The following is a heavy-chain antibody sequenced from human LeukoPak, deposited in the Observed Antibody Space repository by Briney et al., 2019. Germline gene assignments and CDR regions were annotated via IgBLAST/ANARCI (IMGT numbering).Heavy chain of an antibody. Sequence: GGSLRLSCVASRFTFSNYWMSWVRQAPGKGLEWVANINQDGSKKVYADSMKGRFTISRGNAKESLYLQLNSLRADDTAVYYCAKWGPHCVGDYCPALDSWGQGALVTVSS. CDR2: INQDGSKK. D-gene: IGHD2-21*02. V-gene: IGHV3-7*01. CDR3: AKWGPHCVGDYCPALDS. CDR1: RFTFSNYW. J-gene: IGHJ4*02.